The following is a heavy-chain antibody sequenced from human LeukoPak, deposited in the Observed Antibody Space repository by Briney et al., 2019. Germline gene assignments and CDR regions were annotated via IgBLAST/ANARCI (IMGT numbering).Heavy chain of an antibody. J-gene: IGHJ4*02. CDR2: IKEDGSEK. D-gene: IGHD4-23*01. CDR1: GFSFSRYW. CDR3: ARASKVYGGHFQ. V-gene: IGHV3-7*03. Sequence: GGSLRLSCVASGFSFSRYWMSWVRQAPGKGLEWVANIKEDGSEKYYVDSVKGRFTISRDNAKNSVYLQMNSLRAEDTAVYYCARASKVYGGHFQWGQGTLVTVSS.